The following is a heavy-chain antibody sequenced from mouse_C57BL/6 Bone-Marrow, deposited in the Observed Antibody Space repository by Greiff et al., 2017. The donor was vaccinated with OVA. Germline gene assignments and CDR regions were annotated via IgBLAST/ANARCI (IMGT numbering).Heavy chain of an antibody. CDR3: ARGGTTVVATNDY. CDR2: IYPGDGDT. Sequence: VQLQQSGAELVKPGASVKISCKASGYAFSSYWMNWVKQRPGKGLEWIGQIYPGDGDTNYNGKFKGKATLTADKSSSTAYMQLSSLTSEDSAVYFCARGGTTVVATNDYWGQGTTLTVSS. J-gene: IGHJ2*01. V-gene: IGHV1-80*01. CDR1: GYAFSSYW. D-gene: IGHD1-1*01.